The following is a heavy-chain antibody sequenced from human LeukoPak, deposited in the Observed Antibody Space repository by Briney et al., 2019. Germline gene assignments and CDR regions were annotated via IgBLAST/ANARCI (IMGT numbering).Heavy chain of an antibody. D-gene: IGHD4-17*01. CDR3: ARSVLRLYFDY. V-gene: IGHV4-34*01. J-gene: IGHJ4*02. CDR2: INHSGST. Sequence: SETLSLTCAVYGGSFSGYYWSWIRQPPGKGLEWIGEINHSGSTNYSPSLKSRVTISVDTSKNQFSLKLSSVTAADTAVYYCARSVLRLYFDYWGQGTLVTVSS. CDR1: GGSFSGYY.